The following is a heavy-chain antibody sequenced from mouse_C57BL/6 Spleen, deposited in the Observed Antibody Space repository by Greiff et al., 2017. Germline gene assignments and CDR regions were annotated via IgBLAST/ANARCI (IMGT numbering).Heavy chain of an antibody. CDR2: LNPNYGTT. D-gene: IGHD1-1*01. Sequence: EVQLQQSGPELVKPGASVKISCKASGYSFTDYHMNWVKQSHGKSLEWIGVLNPNYGTTSYNQKFKGKATLTVDQSSSTAYMQLNSLTSEDSAVYYCARDLDYYGSDYFDYWGQGTTLTVSS. CDR3: ARDLDYYGSDYFDY. V-gene: IGHV1-39*01. J-gene: IGHJ2*01. CDR1: GYSFTDYH.